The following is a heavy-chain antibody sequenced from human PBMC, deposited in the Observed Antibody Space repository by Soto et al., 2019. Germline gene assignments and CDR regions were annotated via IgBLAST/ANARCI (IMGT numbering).Heavy chain of an antibody. CDR3: ARVPRPAWDSGSYFDYYGMDV. V-gene: IGHV1-69*02. Sequence: QVQLVQSGAEVKKPGSSVKVSCKASGGTFSSYTISWVRQAPGQGLEWMGRIIPILGIANYAQKFQGRVTITADKSTSTAYMELSSLRSEDTAVYYCARVPRPAWDSGSYFDYYGMDVWGQGTTVTVSS. D-gene: IGHD1-26*01. CDR2: IIPILGIA. CDR1: GGTFSSYT. J-gene: IGHJ6*02.